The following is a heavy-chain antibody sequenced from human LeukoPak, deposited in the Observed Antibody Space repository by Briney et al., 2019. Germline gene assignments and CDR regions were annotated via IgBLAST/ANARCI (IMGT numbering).Heavy chain of an antibody. Sequence: GGSLRLSCAASGFNFSDYFLTWVRQAPGKGLEWVANINQDGNEKNYVDSLEGRFTISRDNAKRSLYLQMNSLRVDDTAMYYCAKVQSDIVGAMFFSFDVWGQGTMVSVSS. CDR2: INQDGNEK. CDR3: AKVQSDIVGAMFFSFDV. D-gene: IGHD1-26*01. CDR1: GFNFSDYF. V-gene: IGHV3-7*01. J-gene: IGHJ3*01.